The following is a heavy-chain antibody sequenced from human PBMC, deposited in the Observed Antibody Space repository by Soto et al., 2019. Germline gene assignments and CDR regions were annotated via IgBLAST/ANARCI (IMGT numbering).Heavy chain of an antibody. J-gene: IGHJ6*03. CDR2: IKSKTDGGTT. Sequence: GGSLRLSCAASGFTFSNAWMSWVRQAPGKGLEWVGRIKSKTDGGTTDYAAPVKGRFTTSRDDSKNTLYLQMNSLKTEDTALYYCTTEGYSSSWFASGYYYYMDVWGKGTTVTVSS. CDR3: TTEGYSSSWFASGYYYYMDV. V-gene: IGHV3-15*01. D-gene: IGHD6-13*01. CDR1: GFTFSNAW.